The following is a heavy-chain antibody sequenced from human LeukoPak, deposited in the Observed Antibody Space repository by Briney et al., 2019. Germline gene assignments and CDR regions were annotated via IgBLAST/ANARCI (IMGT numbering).Heavy chain of an antibody. CDR3: AREMTYGSSAFDI. J-gene: IGHJ3*02. CDR1: GFIFSDFY. D-gene: IGHD6-6*01. CDR2: TRMKAHGAST. Sequence: GGSLRLSCAASGFIFSDFYMDWVRQAPGKGLEWVAQTRMKAHGASTEYAASVKGRFTISRDDSKNFLYLQMNSLKDEDTAVYYCAREMTYGSSAFDIWGQGTTVIVSS. V-gene: IGHV3-72*01.